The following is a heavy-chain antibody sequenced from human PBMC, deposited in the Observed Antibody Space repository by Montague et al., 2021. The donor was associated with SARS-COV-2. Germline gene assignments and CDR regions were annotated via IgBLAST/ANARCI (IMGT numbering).Heavy chain of an antibody. J-gene: IGHJ5*01. Sequence: SETLSLTCTVSGDSMSGYYWSWVRQAPGTGLEWIGYIFYSGSTSYNPPLNSRVTISIDTSKKQFSLKLTSVTAADTAVYFCAREGGTKSSHWWGAFDSWGHGTLVTVSS. CDR3: AREGGTKSSHWWGAFDS. D-gene: IGHD2-15*01. V-gene: IGHV4-59*01. CDR2: IFYSGST. CDR1: GDSMSGYY.